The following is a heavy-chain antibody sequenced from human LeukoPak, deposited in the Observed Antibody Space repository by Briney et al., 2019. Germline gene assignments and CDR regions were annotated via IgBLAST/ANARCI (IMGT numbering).Heavy chain of an antibody. CDR3: ARELNYGDFTDY. D-gene: IGHD4-17*01. J-gene: IGHJ4*02. CDR2: IIPILGIA. Sequence: ASVKVSCKASGYTFTSYYIHWVRQAPGQGLEWMGRIIPILGIANYAQKFQGRVTITADKSTSTAYMELSSLRSEDTAVYYCARELNYGDFTDYWGQGTLVTVSS. CDR1: GYTFTSYY. V-gene: IGHV1-69*04.